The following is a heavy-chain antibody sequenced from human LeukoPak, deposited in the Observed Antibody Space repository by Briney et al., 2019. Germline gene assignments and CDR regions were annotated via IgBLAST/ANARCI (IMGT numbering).Heavy chain of an antibody. CDR1: GFSFSNYV. CDR2: ISSNSATT. Sequence: GGSLRLSCAASGFSFSNYVMTWVRQAPGKGLEWVSGISSNSATTYYADSVKGRFTISRDNSKNTLYLQMDSLRAEDTAVYYCAKRVHSASWYAAFDSWGQGTLVTVSS. D-gene: IGHD6-13*01. CDR3: AKRVHSASWYAAFDS. J-gene: IGHJ4*02. V-gene: IGHV3-23*01.